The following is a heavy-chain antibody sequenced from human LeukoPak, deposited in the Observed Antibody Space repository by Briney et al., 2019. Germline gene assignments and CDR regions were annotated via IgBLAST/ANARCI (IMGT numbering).Heavy chain of an antibody. CDR1: GYTFTSYG. CDR2: IIPIFGTA. Sequence: ASVKVSCKASGYTFTSYGISWVRQAPGQGLEWMGGIIPIFGTANYAQKFQGRVTITTDESTSTAYMELSSLRSEDTAVYYCARAIVVVPAANIAAAGTGDYYYMDVWGKGTTVTVAS. V-gene: IGHV1-69*05. J-gene: IGHJ6*03. CDR3: ARAIVVVPAANIAAAGTGDYYYMDV. D-gene: IGHD2-2*01.